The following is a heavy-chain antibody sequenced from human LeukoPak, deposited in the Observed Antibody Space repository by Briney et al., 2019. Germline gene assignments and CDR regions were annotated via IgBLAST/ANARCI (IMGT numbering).Heavy chain of an antibody. CDR1: GYTFTDYY. CDR2: VDPEDGET. D-gene: IGHD1-26*01. CDR3: ATVGPIVGVHYYYYYYMDV. V-gene: IGHV1-69-2*01. Sequence: ASVKVSCKVSGYTFTDYYMHWVQQAPGKGLEWMGLVDPEDGETIYAEKFQGRVTITADTSTDTAYMELSSLRSEDTAVYYCATVGPIVGVHYYYYYYMDVWGKGTTVTVSS. J-gene: IGHJ6*03.